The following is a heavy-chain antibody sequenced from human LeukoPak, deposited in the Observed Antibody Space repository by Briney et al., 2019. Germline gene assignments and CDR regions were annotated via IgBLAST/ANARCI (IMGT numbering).Heavy chain of an antibody. V-gene: IGHV4-59*01. CDR1: GYSITVYY. J-gene: IGHJ5*02. D-gene: IGHD1-1*01. Sequence: PSETLSLTCSVSGYSITVYYWSWIRQPPGEGMEWIGYAYHSGITNYNPSLKSRVTISIDTSESQFSLRLNSVTAADTAIYYCARHGGTFDPWGQGILVTVSP. CDR2: AYHSGIT. CDR3: ARHGGTFDP.